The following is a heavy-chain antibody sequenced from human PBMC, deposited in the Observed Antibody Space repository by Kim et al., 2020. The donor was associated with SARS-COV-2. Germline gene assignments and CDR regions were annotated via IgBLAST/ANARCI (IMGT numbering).Heavy chain of an antibody. J-gene: IGHJ5*02. D-gene: IGHD2-2*01. V-gene: IGHV4-31*03. CDR1: GGSISSGGYY. CDR3: ARELVVPAATKYNWFDP. CDR2: IYYSGST. Sequence: SETLSLTCTVSGGSISSGGYYWSWIRQHPGKGLEWIGYIYYSGSTYYNPSLKSRVTISVDTSKNQFSLKLSSVTAADTAVYYCARELVVPAATKYNWFDPWGQGTLVTVSS.